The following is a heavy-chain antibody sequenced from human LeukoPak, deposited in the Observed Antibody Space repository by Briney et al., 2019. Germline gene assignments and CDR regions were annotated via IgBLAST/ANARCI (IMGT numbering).Heavy chain of an antibody. D-gene: IGHD1-1*01. V-gene: IGHV3-7*01. J-gene: IGHJ4*02. Sequence: GGSLRLSCAVSGFTFSTEWMTWVRQAPGKGLEWVANIKPDGSDKYYVDSVKGRFTISRDNAKNSLYLQMNTLRAEDTAVYYCARGISLWNGDSWGQGTLVSVSS. CDR2: IKPDGSDK. CDR1: GFTFSTEW. CDR3: ARGISLWNGDS.